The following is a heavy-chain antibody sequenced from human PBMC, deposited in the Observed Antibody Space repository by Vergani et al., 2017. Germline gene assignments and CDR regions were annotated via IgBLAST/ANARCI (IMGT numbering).Heavy chain of an antibody. CDR2: ISSSSISI. J-gene: IGHJ4*02. CDR1: GFTFSSYS. CDR3: AMAAMVFAGTSDDY. Sequence: EVQLVESGGGLVKPGGSLRLSCAASGFTFSSYSMNWVRQAPGKGLEWVSSISSSSISILYADSAKGRFTISRDNAKNSLYLQMNSLSAEDTAVYYCAMAAMVFAGTSDDYWGQGTLVTVSS. D-gene: IGHD2-8*01. V-gene: IGHV3-21*01.